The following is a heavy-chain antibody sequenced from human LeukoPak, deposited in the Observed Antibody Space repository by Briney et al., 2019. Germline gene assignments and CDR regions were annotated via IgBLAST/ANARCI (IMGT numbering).Heavy chain of an antibody. CDR2: IWYDGSNK. CDR1: GFTFNSYG. D-gene: IGHD6-19*01. Sequence: GGSLRLSCAASGFTFNSYGMFWVRQAPGKGLEWVAVIWYDGSNKYYADSVKGRFTIYRDNSKNTLYLQMNSLRAEDTAVYYCARDSSSGWFDAFDIWGQGTMVTVS. CDR3: ARDSSSGWFDAFDI. V-gene: IGHV3-33*01. J-gene: IGHJ3*02.